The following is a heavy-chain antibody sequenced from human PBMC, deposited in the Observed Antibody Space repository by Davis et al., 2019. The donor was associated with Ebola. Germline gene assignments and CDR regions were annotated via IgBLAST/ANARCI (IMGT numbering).Heavy chain of an antibody. D-gene: IGHD2-15*01. V-gene: IGHV3-15*01. CDR3: TKDRPFSGGGVILH. CDR1: GFTFTDAW. J-gene: IGHJ4*02. CDR2: IRSKVDGETR. Sequence: PGGSLRLSCAASGFTFTDAWMTWVRQAPGKGLEWVGHIRSKVDGETRDYAAPVKGKFSISRDDSRNTVYLQMNSLEIEDTAVYYCTKDRPFSGGGVILHWGQGTLVTVSS.